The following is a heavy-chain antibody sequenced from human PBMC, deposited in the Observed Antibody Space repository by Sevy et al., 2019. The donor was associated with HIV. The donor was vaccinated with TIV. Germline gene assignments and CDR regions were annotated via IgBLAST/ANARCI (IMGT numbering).Heavy chain of an antibody. CDR1: GYTFTGYY. Sequence: ASVKVSCKASGYTFTGYYMHWVRQAPGQGLEWMGWINPNSGGTNYAQKFQGRVTMTRDTSISTAYMELSRLRSDDTAVYYCARVSPVDSSSWILDYWGQGTLVTVSS. D-gene: IGHD6-13*01. V-gene: IGHV1-2*02. CDR2: INPNSGGT. CDR3: ARVSPVDSSSWILDY. J-gene: IGHJ4*02.